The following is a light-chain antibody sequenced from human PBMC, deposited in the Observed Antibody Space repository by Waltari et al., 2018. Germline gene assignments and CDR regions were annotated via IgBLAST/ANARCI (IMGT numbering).Light chain of an antibody. CDR2: DAS. CDR1: QTVNSY. V-gene: IGKV3-11*01. Sequence: EIVLTQSPATLYLSPGERATLSCRASQTVNSYLAWYQQKPGQSPRLLIYDASNRATGIPARFSASGSGTDFTLTISSLETEDFAVYYCQQRAIWPLTFGGGTRVEIK. J-gene: IGKJ4*01. CDR3: QQRAIWPLT.